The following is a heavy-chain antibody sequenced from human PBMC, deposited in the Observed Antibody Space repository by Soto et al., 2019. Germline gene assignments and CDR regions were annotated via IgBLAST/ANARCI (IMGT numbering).Heavy chain of an antibody. V-gene: IGHV4-30-2*01. CDR2: IYHSGST. J-gene: IGHJ5*02. CDR3: ARAARGYNWFDP. D-gene: IGHD6-6*01. Sequence: SETLSLTCAVSGCSISSGGYSWSWIRQPPGKGLEWIGYIYHSGSTYYNPSLKSRVTISVDRSKNQFSLKLSSVTAADTAVYYCARAARGYNWFDPWGQGTLVTVSS. CDR1: GCSISSGGYS.